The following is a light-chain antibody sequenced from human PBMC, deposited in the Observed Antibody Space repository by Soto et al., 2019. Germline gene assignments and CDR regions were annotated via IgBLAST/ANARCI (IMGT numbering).Light chain of an antibody. J-gene: IGKJ5*01. Sequence: EIVMTQSPATLSFSPGERATLSCRASQSVSNYLAWYQQKPGQAPRLLIYGASTRATGIPARFSGSGSGTEFSLTITGLQSEDFAVYYCHQYSERPSNTFGQGTRLEIK. CDR1: QSVSNY. CDR3: HQYSERPSNT. CDR2: GAS. V-gene: IGKV3-15*01.